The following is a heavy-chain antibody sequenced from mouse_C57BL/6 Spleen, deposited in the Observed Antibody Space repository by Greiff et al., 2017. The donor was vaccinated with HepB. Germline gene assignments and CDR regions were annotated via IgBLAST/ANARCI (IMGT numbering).Heavy chain of an antibody. V-gene: IGHV1-64*01. CDR2: IHPNSGST. Sequence: QVQLQQPGAELVKPGASVKLSCKASGYTFTSYWMHWVKQRPGQGLEWIGMIHPNSGSTNYNEKFKSKATLTIDKSSSTAYMQLSSPTSEDSAVYYCARYDYEGLAYWGQGTLVTVSA. D-gene: IGHD2-4*01. CDR3: ARYDYEGLAY. J-gene: IGHJ3*01. CDR1: GYTFTSYW.